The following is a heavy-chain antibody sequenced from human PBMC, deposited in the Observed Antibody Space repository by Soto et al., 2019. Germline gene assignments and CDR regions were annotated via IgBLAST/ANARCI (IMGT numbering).Heavy chain of an antibody. J-gene: IGHJ4*02. CDR2: IWYDGSNK. D-gene: IGHD6-19*01. V-gene: IGHV3-33*01. Sequence: QVQLVESGGGVVQPGRSLRLSCAASGFTFSSYGMHWVRQAPGKGLEWVAVIWYDGSNKYYADSVKGRFTISRDNSKNTLYLQKYRLRAEDTAVYYCARDYIGYNSGWGWDLLREPYFDYWGQGTLVTVSS. CDR3: ARDYIGYNSGWGWDLLREPYFDY. CDR1: GFTFSSYG.